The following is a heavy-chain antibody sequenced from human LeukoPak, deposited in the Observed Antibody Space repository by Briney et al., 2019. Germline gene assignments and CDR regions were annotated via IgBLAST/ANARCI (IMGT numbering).Heavy chain of an antibody. D-gene: IGHD5-12*01. CDR2: IYYSGST. Sequence: PSETLSLTCTVSGGSISSGGYYWSWIRQHPEKGLEWIGYIYYSGSTYYNPSLKSRVTISVDTSKNQFSLKLSSVTAADTAVYYCARTIRDYYYGMDVWGQGTTVTVSS. CDR1: GGSISSGGYY. CDR3: ARTIRDYYYGMDV. J-gene: IGHJ6*02. V-gene: IGHV4-31*03.